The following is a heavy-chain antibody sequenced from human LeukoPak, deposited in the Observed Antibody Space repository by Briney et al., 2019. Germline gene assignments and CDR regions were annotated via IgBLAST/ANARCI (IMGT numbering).Heavy chain of an antibody. V-gene: IGHV1-8*01. CDR2: MNPNSGNT. Sequence: ASVKVSCKASGYTFTSYDINWVRQATGQGLEWMGWMNPNSGNTGYAQKFQGRVTMTRDTSISTAYMELSSLRSEDTAVYYCARTVTTYRYYYYGMDVWGQGTTVTVSS. D-gene: IGHD1-14*01. CDR3: ARTVTTYRYYYYGMDV. J-gene: IGHJ6*02. CDR1: GYTFTSYD.